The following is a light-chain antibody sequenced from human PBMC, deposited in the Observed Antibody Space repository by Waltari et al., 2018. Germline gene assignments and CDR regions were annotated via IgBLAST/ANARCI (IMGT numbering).Light chain of an antibody. J-gene: IGLJ2*01. Sequence: QSALTQPPSASGSPGQSVTISCTGTSSDVGAYNRVSWYQQPPGTAPKLIIYAVSDRPSGVPDRFSGSKSGNTASLTISGLLAEDEADYYCSSYAGGGTLVFGGGTKLTVL. CDR3: SSYAGGGTLV. CDR2: AVS. CDR1: SSDVGAYNR. V-gene: IGLV2-18*02.